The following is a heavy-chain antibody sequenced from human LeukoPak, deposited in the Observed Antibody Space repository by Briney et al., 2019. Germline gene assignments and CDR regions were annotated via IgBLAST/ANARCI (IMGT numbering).Heavy chain of an antibody. D-gene: IGHD3-22*01. V-gene: IGHV1-18*01. J-gene: IGHJ4*02. CDR2: ISAYNGNT. Sequence: ASVKVSCKASGYTFTSNGISWVRQAPGQGLEWMGWISAYNGNTNYAQKLQGRVTMTTDTSTSTVYMELRSLRSDDTAVYYCARGSPPRRNYDSRGYYSYYFDYWGQGTLVTVSS. CDR3: ARGSPPRRNYDSRGYYSYYFDY. CDR1: GYTFTSNG.